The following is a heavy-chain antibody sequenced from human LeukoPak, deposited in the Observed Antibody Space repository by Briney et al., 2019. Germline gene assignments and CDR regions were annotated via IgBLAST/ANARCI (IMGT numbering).Heavy chain of an antibody. CDR2: ICASGST. CDR3: AGAELELGDLCFDY. CDR1: CGSISSYL. Sequence: KPSETLSLTCTVSCGSISSYLWNWVRQPAGKGLEWVGGICASGSTFYSPSLKRRVTMSVDTSTNQFSLKLSSVTAADTAVYYRAGAELELGDLCFDYWGQPALL. D-gene: IGHD1-7*01. V-gene: IGHV4-4*07. J-gene: IGHJ4*02.